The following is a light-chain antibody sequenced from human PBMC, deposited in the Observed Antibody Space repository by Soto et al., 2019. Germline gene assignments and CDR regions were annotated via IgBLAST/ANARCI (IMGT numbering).Light chain of an antibody. CDR1: QSINSW. J-gene: IGKJ5*01. V-gene: IGKV1-5*03. Sequence: DIQMTQSPSTLSASVGDRVTITCRASQSINSWLAWYQQKPGTAPKLLISKASSLEGGVPSRFSGSGSATEFTLTISGLQPDDFATYYCQQYNSYSPTFGQGTRLEIK. CDR3: QQYNSYSPT. CDR2: KAS.